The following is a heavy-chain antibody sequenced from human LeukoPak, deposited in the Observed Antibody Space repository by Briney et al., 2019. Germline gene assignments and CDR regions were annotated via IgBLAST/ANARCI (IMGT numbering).Heavy chain of an antibody. J-gene: IGHJ4*02. Sequence: PSETLSLTCSVSGGSITNYYWSWIRQSPGKGLEWIGFIYNTGRTNYNPSLQSRVTMSIDTSKNQFSLKLSSVTAADTAVYYCARQGELAIDYWGQGTLVIVSS. V-gene: IGHV4-59*08. D-gene: IGHD1-26*01. CDR1: GGSITNYY. CDR2: IYNTGRT. CDR3: ARQGELAIDY.